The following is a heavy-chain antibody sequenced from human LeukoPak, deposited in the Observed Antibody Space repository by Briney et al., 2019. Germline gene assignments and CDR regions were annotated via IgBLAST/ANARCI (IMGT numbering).Heavy chain of an antibody. CDR3: ARTRRDGYKPFDY. J-gene: IGHJ4*02. Sequence: SETLSLTCTVSGYSISTAYYWGWIRPPPGKGLEWIGNLYHSGSTFYNPSLRSRVTISLDTSKNQFSLKLSSVTAADTAVYYCARTRRDGYKPFDYWGQGTLVTVSS. CDR2: LYHSGST. V-gene: IGHV4-38-2*02. CDR1: GYSISTAYY. D-gene: IGHD5-24*01.